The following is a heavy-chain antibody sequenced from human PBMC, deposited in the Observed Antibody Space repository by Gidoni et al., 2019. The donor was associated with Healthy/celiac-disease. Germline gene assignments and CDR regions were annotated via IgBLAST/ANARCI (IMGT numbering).Heavy chain of an antibody. CDR2: ISYDGSNK. Sequence: VQLVGSGGGVVPPGRSLRLSCASSRFTFSSFGMQWVRQAPGKGLEWVAGISYDGSNKYYADSVKGRFTISRDNSKNTLYLQMNSLRAEDTAVYYCAKEVTGCFDYWGQGTLVTVSS. D-gene: IGHD2-8*01. CDR1: RFTFSSFG. CDR3: AKEVTGCFDY. J-gene: IGHJ4*02. V-gene: IGHV3-30*18.